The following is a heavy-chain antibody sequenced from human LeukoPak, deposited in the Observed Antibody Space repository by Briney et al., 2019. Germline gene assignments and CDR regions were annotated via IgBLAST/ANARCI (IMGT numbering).Heavy chain of an antibody. D-gene: IGHD3-10*01. CDR3: AGDLPPYYFGLGGEENGMDV. V-gene: IGHV1-2*02. J-gene: IGHJ6*02. CDR2: INPNSGGT. CDR1: GYTFTGYY. Sequence: ASVKVSCKASGYTFTGYYMHWVRQAPGQGLEWMGWINPNSGGTNYAQKFQGRVTMTRDTSISTAYMELSRLRSDDTAVYYCAGDLPPYYFGLGGEENGMDVWGQGTTVTVSS.